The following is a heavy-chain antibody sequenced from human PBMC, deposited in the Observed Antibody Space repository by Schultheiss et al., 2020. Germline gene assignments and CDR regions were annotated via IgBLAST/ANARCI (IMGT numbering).Heavy chain of an antibody. D-gene: IGHD3-3*01. CDR2: IYYSGST. Sequence: SETLSLTWAVYGGSFSGYYWSWIRQPPGKGLEWIGYIYYSGSTYYNPSLKSRVTISVDTSKNQFSLKLSSVTAADTAVYYCARAEYDFWSGYFVSWGQGTLVTVSS. J-gene: IGHJ4*02. CDR3: ARAEYDFWSGYFVS. CDR1: GGSFSGYY. V-gene: IGHV4-34*01.